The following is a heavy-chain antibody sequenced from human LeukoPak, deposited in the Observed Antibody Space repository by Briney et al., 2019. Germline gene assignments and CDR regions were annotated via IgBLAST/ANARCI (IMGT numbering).Heavy chain of an antibody. CDR3: AKTQWKVGATDYFDY. V-gene: IGHV3-23*01. J-gene: IGHJ4*02. Sequence: GGSLRLSCAASGLAFNNYAMTWVRQAPGKGLEWVSNINDNGGQRHYADSVKGRFTISRDNSKNTLFLQMDGLRAEDTAVYYCAKTQWKVGATDYFDYWGQGILVTVSS. D-gene: IGHD1-26*01. CDR2: INDNGGQR. CDR1: GLAFNNYA.